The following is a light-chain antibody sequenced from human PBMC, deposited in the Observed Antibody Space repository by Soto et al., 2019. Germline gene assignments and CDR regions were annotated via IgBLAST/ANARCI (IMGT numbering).Light chain of an antibody. V-gene: IGKV1-39*01. CDR1: QTINSY. Sequence: DIQMTQSPSSLSASVGDRVTVTCRASQTINSYLNWYQQKPGRAPKLLIYASSSLPSGVPSRFSGAASGTDFTLTISRLEPEDFAVYYCQQYGNSPQTFGQGTKVDIK. CDR3: QQYGNSPQT. J-gene: IGKJ1*01. CDR2: ASS.